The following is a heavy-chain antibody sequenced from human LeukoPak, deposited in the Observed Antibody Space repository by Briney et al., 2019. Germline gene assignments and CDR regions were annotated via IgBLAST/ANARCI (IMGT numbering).Heavy chain of an antibody. CDR1: GFTFSSYG. D-gene: IGHD2-15*01. V-gene: IGHV3-30*02. CDR2: IRYDGSNK. Sequence: GGSLRLSCAASGFTFSSYGMHWVRQAPGKGLEWVAFIRYDGSNKYYADSVRGRFTISRDNSKNTLYLQMNSLRAEDTAVYYCAKGSFVVVAALGLDYWGQGTLVTVSS. J-gene: IGHJ4*02. CDR3: AKGSFVVVAALGLDY.